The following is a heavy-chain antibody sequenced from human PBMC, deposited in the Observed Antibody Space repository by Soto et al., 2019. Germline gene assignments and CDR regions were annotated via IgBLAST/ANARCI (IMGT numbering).Heavy chain of an antibody. CDR3: AKGGYDSSGYYYFDY. D-gene: IGHD3-22*01. Sequence: GGSLRLSCAASGFTFGSYAMSWVRQAPGKGLEWVSVITSSGGSIYYADSVKGRFTISRDNSKNTLYVQMNTLRAEDTAVYYCAKGGYDSSGYYYFDYWGQGT. V-gene: IGHV3-23*01. CDR2: ITSSGGSI. J-gene: IGHJ4*02. CDR1: GFTFGSYA.